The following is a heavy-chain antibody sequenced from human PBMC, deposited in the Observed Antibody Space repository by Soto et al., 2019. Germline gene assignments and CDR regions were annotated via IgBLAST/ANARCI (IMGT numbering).Heavy chain of an antibody. CDR3: AKDRGQWIYYYYYGMDV. CDR2: ISYDGSNK. D-gene: IGHD6-19*01. Sequence: GGSLRLSCAASGFTFSSYGMHWVRQAPGKGLEWVAVISYDGSNKYYADSVKGRFTISRDNSKNTLYLQMNSLRAEDTAVYYCAKDRGQWIYYYYYGMDVWGQGTTVTVSS. CDR1: GFTFSSYG. V-gene: IGHV3-30*18. J-gene: IGHJ6*02.